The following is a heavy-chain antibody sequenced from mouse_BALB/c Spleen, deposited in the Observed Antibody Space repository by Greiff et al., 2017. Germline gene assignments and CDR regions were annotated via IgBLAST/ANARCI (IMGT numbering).Heavy chain of an antibody. CDR2: INPSTGYT. V-gene: IGHV1-7*01. J-gene: IGHJ4*01. CDR3: ARSGYLYAMDY. Sequence: VQLQESGAELAKPGASVKMSCKASGYTFTSYWMHWVKQRPGQGLEWIGYINPSTGYTEYNQKFKDKATLTADKSSSTAYMQLSSLTSEDSAVYYCARSGYLYAMDYWGQGTSVTVSS. D-gene: IGHD3-1*01. CDR1: GYTFTSYW.